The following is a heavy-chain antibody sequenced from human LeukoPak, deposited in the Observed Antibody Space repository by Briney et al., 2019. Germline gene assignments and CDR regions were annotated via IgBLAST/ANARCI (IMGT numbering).Heavy chain of an antibody. J-gene: IGHJ4*02. CDR2: INPNSGGT. V-gene: IGHV1-2*02. CDR1: GYTFTGYY. D-gene: IGHD2-2*01. Sequence: ASVKVSCKASGYTFTGYYMHWVRQAPGQGLEWIGWINPNSGGTNYAQKFQGRVTMTRDTSISTAYMELSSLRSDDTAVYYCARDPGGGIVVVPAALGFDYWGQGTLVTVSS. CDR3: ARDPGGGIVVVPAALGFDY.